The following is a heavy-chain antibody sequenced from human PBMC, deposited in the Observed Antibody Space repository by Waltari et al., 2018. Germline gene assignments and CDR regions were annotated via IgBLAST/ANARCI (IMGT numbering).Heavy chain of an antibody. D-gene: IGHD3-22*01. J-gene: IGHJ4*02. CDR1: GFTFNSYE. CDR3: FGVSSDYYYAEY. V-gene: IGHV3-48*03. CDR2: ISISGETI. Sequence: EVHLVESGGSLVHPGGSLRLSCAASGFTFNSYEMNWVRQAPGKGLEWVSYISISGETIYYADSVKGRFTISRDNAKNSLYLQMNSLRAEDTAVYYCFGVSSDYYYAEYWGQGTLVTVSS.